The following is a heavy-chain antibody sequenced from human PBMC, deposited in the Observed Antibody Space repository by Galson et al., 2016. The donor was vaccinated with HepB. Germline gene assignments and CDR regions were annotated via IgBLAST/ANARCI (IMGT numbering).Heavy chain of an antibody. V-gene: IGHV3-23*01. CDR3: AKSGNYAAFDS. Sequence: SLRLSCAASGFTFSNFALSWVRQAPGRGLQWVSTIPGSGGTTKYADSVKGRFTISRDNSKNTLFLQMNSLRAEDTALYYCAKSGNYAAFDSWGQGTLVTVSS. J-gene: IGHJ4*02. CDR2: IPGSGGTT. D-gene: IGHD1-26*01. CDR1: GFTFSNFA.